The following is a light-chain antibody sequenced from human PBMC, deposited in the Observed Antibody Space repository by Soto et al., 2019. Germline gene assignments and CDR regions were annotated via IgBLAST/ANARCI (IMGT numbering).Light chain of an antibody. V-gene: IGLV1-40*01. Sequence: QLVLTQPPSVSGAPGQRVTISCTGSSSNIGAGYDVHWYQQFPGTAPKLLIYANTNRPSGVPDRFSGSKSGTSASLAITGLLAEDEADYYCQSYDSSLSGVVFGGGTKLTVL. CDR2: ANT. J-gene: IGLJ2*01. CDR1: SSNIGAGYD. CDR3: QSYDSSLSGVV.